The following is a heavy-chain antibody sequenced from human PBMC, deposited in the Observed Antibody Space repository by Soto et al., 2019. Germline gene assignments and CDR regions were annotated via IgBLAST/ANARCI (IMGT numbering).Heavy chain of an antibody. J-gene: IGHJ6*02. CDR3: ARRGRLAAAEEGYYYGMDV. V-gene: IGHV5-51*01. Sequence: PGESLKISCKGSGYSFTNYWIGWVRQMPGKGLEWMGIIYPDDSDTKYSPSFQGQVTISADKSISTAYLQWSSLKAADTAMDYCARRGRLAAAEEGYYYGMDVWGQGTTVTVSS. CDR1: GYSFTNYW. D-gene: IGHD6-13*01. CDR2: IYPDDSDT.